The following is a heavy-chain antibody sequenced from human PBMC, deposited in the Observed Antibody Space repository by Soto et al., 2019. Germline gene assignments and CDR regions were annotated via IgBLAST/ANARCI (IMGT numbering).Heavy chain of an antibody. CDR1: GFTFSTYA. Sequence: EVQLLESGGGLVQPGGSLRLSCAASGFTFSTYAMSWVRQAPGKGLEWVSAISGSGGSTYYADSLKGRFTISRDNSKNVLYLRMHSLRGEDRRVYYCARGGRAGGLEEYYYYRMDLLGQGTTGT. CDR3: ARGGRAGGLEEYYYYRMDL. J-gene: IGHJ6*02. D-gene: IGHD2-15*01. V-gene: IGHV3-23*01. CDR2: ISGSGGST.